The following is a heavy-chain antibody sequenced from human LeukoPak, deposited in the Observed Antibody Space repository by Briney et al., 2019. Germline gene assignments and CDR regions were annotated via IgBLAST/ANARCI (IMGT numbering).Heavy chain of an antibody. CDR3: AKETRGSYSDY. J-gene: IGHJ4*02. D-gene: IGHD1-26*01. V-gene: IGHV3-30*02. CDR1: GFTFSSSG. CDR2: IRYDGTSK. Sequence: GGSLRLSCAASGFTFSSSGMHWVGRAPGKGLGWVAFIRYDGTSKYYADSVKGRFTISRDNSKNTVYLQMNSLRAEDTAVYYCAKETRGSYSDYWGQGTLVTVSS.